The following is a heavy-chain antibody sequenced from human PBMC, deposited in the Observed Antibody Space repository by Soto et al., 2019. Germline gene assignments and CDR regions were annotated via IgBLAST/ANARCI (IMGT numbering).Heavy chain of an antibody. Sequence: PSETLSLTCAVYGGSFSGYYWSWIRQPPGKGLEWIGEINHSGSTNYNPSLKSRVTISVDTSKNQFSLKLSSVTAADTAVYYCARRTPSRRDNWFDPWGQGTLVTVSS. V-gene: IGHV4-34*01. CDR2: INHSGST. J-gene: IGHJ5*02. CDR3: ARRTPSRRDNWFDP. CDR1: GGSFSGYY.